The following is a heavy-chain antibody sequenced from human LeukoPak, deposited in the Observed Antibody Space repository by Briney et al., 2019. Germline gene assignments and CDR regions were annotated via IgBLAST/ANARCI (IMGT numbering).Heavy chain of an antibody. CDR2: INWNGGST. CDR3: ARKTSGSSDWYFDL. CDR1: GFTFDDYA. D-gene: IGHD1-26*01. Sequence: GRSLRLSCAASGFTFDDYAMHWVRQAPGKGLEWVSGINWNGGSTGYADSVKGRFTISRDNAKNSLYLQMNSLRAEDTALYYCARKTSGSSDWYFDLWGRGTLVTVSS. J-gene: IGHJ2*01. V-gene: IGHV3-20*04.